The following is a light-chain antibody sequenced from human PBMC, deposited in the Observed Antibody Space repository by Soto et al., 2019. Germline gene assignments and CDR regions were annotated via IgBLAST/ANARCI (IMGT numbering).Light chain of an antibody. CDR1: QSVTSNY. Sequence: EIVMTQSPATLSLSPGERATLSCRASQSVTSNYLSWYQQKPGQAPRLLIYGASTRATGIPDRFSSSGSGTDFTLTISRLEPEDFAVYYCQQYNNWPPITFGQGTRLEIK. J-gene: IGKJ5*01. CDR2: GAS. CDR3: QQYNNWPPIT. V-gene: IGKV3D-7*01.